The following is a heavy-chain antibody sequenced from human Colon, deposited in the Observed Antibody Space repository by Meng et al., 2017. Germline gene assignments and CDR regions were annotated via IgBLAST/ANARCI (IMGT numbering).Heavy chain of an antibody. Sequence: EAVSGSVKPPDTLSLTRSVSGGSISTYYWSWIRQPPGKGLEWIGNNYYSGSTNYNPSLASRVTISVDSSKNQFSLKLSSVTAADTAVYYCARHQNGGTYPLDYWGQGTLVTVFS. CDR1: GGSISTYY. J-gene: IGHJ4*02. D-gene: IGHD3-16*02. CDR2: NYYSGST. CDR3: ARHQNGGTYPLDY. V-gene: IGHV4-59*08.